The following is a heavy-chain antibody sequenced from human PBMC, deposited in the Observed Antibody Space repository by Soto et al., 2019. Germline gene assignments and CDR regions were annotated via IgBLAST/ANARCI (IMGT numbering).Heavy chain of an antibody. D-gene: IGHD6-19*01. V-gene: IGHV4-34*01. J-gene: IGHJ5*02. CDR3: ARGRRIPVTGTFGS. CDR2: INHSGST. CDR1: GGSFSDYY. Sequence: QVQLQQWGAGLLKPSETLSLTCAVYGGSFSDYYWNWIRQPPGKGLEWIGEINHSGSTNYNPSLKSRVTISVHTSKNQFSLNLFSVTAADTVVYYCARGRRIPVTGTFGSWGQGTLVTVSS.